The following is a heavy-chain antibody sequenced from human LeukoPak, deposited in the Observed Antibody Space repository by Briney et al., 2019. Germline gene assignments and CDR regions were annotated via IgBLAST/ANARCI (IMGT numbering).Heavy chain of an antibody. V-gene: IGHV1-18*01. CDR2: ISAYNGNT. CDR3: PREYYDYYEGFDY. Sequence: ASVTVSFKSSGYTFTSYDISWLRQAPGQGLEWMGRISAYNGNTNYAQKLQGRVTMTTDTSTRTAYMELRSLRSDDTAVYFCPREYYDYYEGFDYWGQGTLVTVSS. J-gene: IGHJ4*02. CDR1: GYTFTSYD. D-gene: IGHD3-22*01.